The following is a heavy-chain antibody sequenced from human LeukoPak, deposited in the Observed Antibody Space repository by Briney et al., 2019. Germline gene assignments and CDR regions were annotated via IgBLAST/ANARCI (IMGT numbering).Heavy chain of an antibody. J-gene: IGHJ4*02. Sequence: GGSLRLSCAASGFTFSDYYVSWIRQAPGKGLEWVSYISSSGSTIYYADSVKGRFTISRDNAKNSLYLQMNSLRAEDTAVYYCARDRDYSSSCPDYWGQGTLVTVSS. V-gene: IGHV3-11*01. D-gene: IGHD6-13*01. CDR1: GFTFSDYY. CDR2: ISSSGSTI. CDR3: ARDRDYSSSCPDY.